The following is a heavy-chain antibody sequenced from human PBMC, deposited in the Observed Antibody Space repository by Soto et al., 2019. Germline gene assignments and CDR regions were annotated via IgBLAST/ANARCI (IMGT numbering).Heavy chain of an antibody. CDR3: TTAVVITLVDY. CDR2: IKSKTDGGTT. V-gene: IGHV3-15*07. J-gene: IGHJ4*02. Sequence: SVSNAWMNWVRQAPGKGLEWVGRIKSKTDGGTTDYAAPVKGRFTISRDDSKNTLYLQMNSLKTEDTAVYYCTTAVVITLVDYWGQGTLVTVSS. D-gene: IGHD3-22*01. CDR1: SVSNAW.